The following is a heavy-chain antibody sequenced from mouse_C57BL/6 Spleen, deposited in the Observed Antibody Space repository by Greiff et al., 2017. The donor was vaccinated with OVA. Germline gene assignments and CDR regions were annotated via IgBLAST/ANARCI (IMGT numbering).Heavy chain of an antibody. Sequence: EVQLVESGGGLVQPGGSLSLSCAASGFTFTDYYMSWVRQPPGKALEWLGFIRNKANGYTTEYSASVKGRFTISRDNSQSILYLQMNALRAEDSATYYCARSSWGYYDYWGQGTTLTVSS. J-gene: IGHJ2*01. CDR1: GFTFTDYY. V-gene: IGHV7-3*01. CDR3: ARSSWGYYDY. D-gene: IGHD2-3*01. CDR2: IRNKANGYTT.